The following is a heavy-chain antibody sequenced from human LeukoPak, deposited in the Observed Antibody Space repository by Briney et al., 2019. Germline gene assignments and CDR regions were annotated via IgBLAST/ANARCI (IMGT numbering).Heavy chain of an antibody. CDR2: IYYSGST. Sequence: PSETLSLTCTVSGGSISSSSYYWGWIRQPPGKGLEWIGSIYYSGSTYYNPSLKSRVTISVDTSKNQFSLKLSSVSAADTAVYYCARVGVAAADHLDYWGQGTLVTVSS. CDR3: ARVGVAAADHLDY. V-gene: IGHV4-39*07. D-gene: IGHD6-13*01. CDR1: GGSISSSSYY. J-gene: IGHJ4*02.